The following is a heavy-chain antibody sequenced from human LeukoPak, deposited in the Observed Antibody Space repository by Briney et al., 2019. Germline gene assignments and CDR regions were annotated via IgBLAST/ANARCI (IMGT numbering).Heavy chain of an antibody. V-gene: IGHV3-21*01. CDR3: ARAISGPRWHFDL. CDR1: GFTFSSYS. Sequence: GGSLRLSCAASGFTFSSYSMNWVRQAPGKGLEWVSSISSSSSYIYYADSVKGRFTISRDNAKNSLYLQMNSLRAEDTAVYYRARAISGPRWHFDLRGRSILVNVCS. J-gene: IGHJ2*01. D-gene: IGHD2-2*02. CDR2: ISSSSSYI.